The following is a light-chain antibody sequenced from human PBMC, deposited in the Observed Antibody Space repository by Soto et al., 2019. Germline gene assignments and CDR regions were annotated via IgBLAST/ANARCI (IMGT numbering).Light chain of an antibody. CDR1: QSISSY. CDR2: AAS. Sequence: DIQMTQSPSSLSASVGDRVTITCRASQSISSYLNWYQQKPGKAPKLLIYAASSLQSGVPSRFSGSGSGTDFTLTISSLQPEDFATYYCQQSYSTPPWTFGHGTKGGYQ. V-gene: IGKV1-39*01. J-gene: IGKJ1*01. CDR3: QQSYSTPPWT.